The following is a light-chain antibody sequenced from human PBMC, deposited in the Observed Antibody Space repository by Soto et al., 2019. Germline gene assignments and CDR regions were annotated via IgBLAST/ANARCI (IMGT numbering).Light chain of an antibody. CDR2: EVT. V-gene: IGLV2-8*01. CDR3: SSYAAINNCYFV. Sequence: QSALTQPHSASGSPGQSVTISCTGTSSDVGGYNDVSWYQQYPGRAPTLMIYEVTKRPSGFPDRFAGSKSGNTASLTFSGLPAEDEADYYCSSYAAINNCYFVFGGGTKLTVL. J-gene: IGLJ3*02. CDR1: SSDVGGYND.